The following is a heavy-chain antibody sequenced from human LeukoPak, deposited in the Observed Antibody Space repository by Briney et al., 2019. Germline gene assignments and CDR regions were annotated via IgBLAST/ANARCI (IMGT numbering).Heavy chain of an antibody. CDR2: IIPIFGTA. CDR1: GGTFSSYA. Sequence: SVKVSCKASGGTFSSYAISWVRQAPGQGLEWMGGIIPIFGTANYAQKFQGRVTITADKSTSTAYMELSSLRSEDTAVYYCARTLTEYSSGWYGYYYYYMDVWGKGTTVTISS. D-gene: IGHD6-19*01. V-gene: IGHV1-69*06. J-gene: IGHJ6*03. CDR3: ARTLTEYSSGWYGYYYYYMDV.